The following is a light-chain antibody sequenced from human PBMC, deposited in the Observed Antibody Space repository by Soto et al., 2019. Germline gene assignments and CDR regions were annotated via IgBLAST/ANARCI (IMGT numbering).Light chain of an antibody. CDR3: QHYNNWPPWT. CDR2: GAS. Sequence: EIVMTQSPVTLSVSPGERATLSCRASQSVRSNIAWYQQKPGQVPRLLIYGASTRATGIPARFSGSGSGTEFPLTVSSLQSQDFAVYYCQHYNNWPPWTFGQGTKVEI. V-gene: IGKV3-15*01. CDR1: QSVRSN. J-gene: IGKJ1*01.